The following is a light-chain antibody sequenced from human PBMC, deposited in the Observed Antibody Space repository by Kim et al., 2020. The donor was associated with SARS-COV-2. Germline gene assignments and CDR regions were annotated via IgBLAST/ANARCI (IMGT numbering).Light chain of an antibody. CDR2: DAS. Sequence: EIVLTQSPATLSLSPGERATVSCRASQSVSSYLAWYQQKPGQAPRLLIYDASNRATGIPARFSGSGSGTDFTLTISSLEPEDFAVYYCQQRGSWPLTFGGGTKVEIK. J-gene: IGKJ4*01. CDR1: QSVSSY. V-gene: IGKV3-11*01. CDR3: QQRGSWPLT.